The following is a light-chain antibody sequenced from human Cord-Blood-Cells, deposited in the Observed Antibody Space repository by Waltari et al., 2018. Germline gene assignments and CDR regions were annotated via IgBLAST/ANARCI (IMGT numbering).Light chain of an antibody. Sequence: DIVMTQSPDSMAVSLGETATINCKSSESVLYISNNKHYLAWYQQKPGQPPKLLIYCTSTRESGVPDRFSGSGSGTDFTLTISSLQAEDVAVYYCQQYYSTPPTFGQGPKVEIK. CDR1: ESVLYISNNKHY. V-gene: IGKV4-1*01. CDR3: QQYYSTPPT. J-gene: IGKJ1*01. CDR2: CTS.